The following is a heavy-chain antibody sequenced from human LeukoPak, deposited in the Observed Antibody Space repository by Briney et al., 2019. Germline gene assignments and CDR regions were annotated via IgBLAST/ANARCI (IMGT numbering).Heavy chain of an antibody. J-gene: IGHJ4*02. D-gene: IGHD3-3*01. CDR2: IYYSGST. CDR3: ARETPLGSGYWPRFDY. CDR1: GGSISSGGYY. Sequence: SQTLSLTCAVSGGSISSGGYYWSWIRQHPGKGLEWIGYIYYSGSTYYNPSLKSRVTISVDTSKNQFSLKLSSVTAADTAVYYCARETPLGSGYWPRFDYWGQGTLVTVSS. V-gene: IGHV4-31*11.